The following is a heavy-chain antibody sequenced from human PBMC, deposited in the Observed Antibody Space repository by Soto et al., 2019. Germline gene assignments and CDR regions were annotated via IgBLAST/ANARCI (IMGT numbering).Heavy chain of an antibody. D-gene: IGHD2-2*01. J-gene: IGHJ5*02. CDR1: GFSLSTSGMS. CDR3: AQIPRLVANWFDP. CDR2: IYWDDDK. Sequence: QITLKESGPTLVKPTQPLTLTCTFSGFSLSTSGMSVGWIRQPPGKALEWLALIYWDDDKRYSPSLKNRLTIPQDTSKNQVVLTMTNMDPVSTATYYCAQIPRLVANWFDPWGQGTPVTVSS. V-gene: IGHV2-5*02.